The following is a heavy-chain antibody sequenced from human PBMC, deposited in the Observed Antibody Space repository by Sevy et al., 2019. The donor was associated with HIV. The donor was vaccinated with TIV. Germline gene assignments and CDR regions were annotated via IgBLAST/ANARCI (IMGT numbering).Heavy chain of an antibody. CDR2: IDPSDSYT. V-gene: IGHV5-10-1*01. CDR1: GYSFTSYW. J-gene: IGHJ6*03. Sequence: GESLKISCKGSGYSFTSYWISWVRQMPGNGLEWMGRIDPSDSYTNYSPSFQGHVTISADKSISTAYLQWSSLKASDTAMYYCARLSSGSNYYYYYMDVWGKRTTVTVSS. D-gene: IGHD6-19*01. CDR3: ARLSSGSNYYYYYMDV.